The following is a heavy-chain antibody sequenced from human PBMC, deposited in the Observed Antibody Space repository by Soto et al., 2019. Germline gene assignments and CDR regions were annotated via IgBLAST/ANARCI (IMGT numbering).Heavy chain of an antibody. CDR1: GFTFVSYW. CDR3: ARNDIVVVPAAIVLYYYYGMDV. CDR2: IKQDGSEK. Sequence: GGSLRLSCAASGFTFVSYWMSWVRQAPGKGLEWVANIKQDGSEKYYVDSVKGRFTISRDNAKNSLYLQMNSLRAEDTAVYYCARNDIVVVPAAIVLYYYYGMDVWGQGTTVTVSS. D-gene: IGHD2-2*02. V-gene: IGHV3-7*01. J-gene: IGHJ6*02.